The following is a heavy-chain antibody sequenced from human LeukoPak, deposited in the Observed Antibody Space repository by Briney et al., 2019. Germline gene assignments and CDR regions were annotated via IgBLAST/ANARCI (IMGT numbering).Heavy chain of an antibody. V-gene: IGHV3-43*01. J-gene: IGHJ4*02. CDR1: GFTFDDYT. CDR2: INWDGVST. CDR3: AKGNILTGPPDY. Sequence: RSGGSLRLSCAASGFTFDDYTMHWVRQAPGKGLEWVSLINWDGVSTYYADSVKGRFTISRDNSKNSLYLQMNSLRTEDTALYYCAKGNILTGPPDYWGQGTLVTVSS. D-gene: IGHD3-9*01.